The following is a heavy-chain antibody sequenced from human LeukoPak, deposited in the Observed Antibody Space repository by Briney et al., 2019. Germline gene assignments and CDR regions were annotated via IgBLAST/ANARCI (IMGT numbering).Heavy chain of an antibody. CDR3: ARGRGIAAAGTPFQH. J-gene: IGHJ1*01. CDR1: GGSISSYY. V-gene: IGHV4-59*01. CDR2: IYYSGST. Sequence: SETLSLTCTVSGGSISSYYWSWIRQPPGKGLEWIGYIYYSGSTNYNPSLKSRVTISVDTSKNQFSLKLSSVTATDTAVYYCARGRGIAAAGTPFQHWGQGTLVTVSS. D-gene: IGHD6-13*01.